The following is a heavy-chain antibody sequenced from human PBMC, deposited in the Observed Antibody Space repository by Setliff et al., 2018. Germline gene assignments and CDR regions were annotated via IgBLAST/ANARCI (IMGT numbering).Heavy chain of an antibody. CDR1: GFSFSNYW. Sequence: GGSLRLSCAASGFSFSNYWMHWVRQAPGKGLVWVSRINSDGSSTNYADSVKGQFTVSRDNAKNTLYLQMNSLRAADTAVYYCRFWSGYYKNDYWGQGTLVTVS. D-gene: IGHD3-3*01. V-gene: IGHV3-74*01. CDR3: RFWSGYYKNDY. J-gene: IGHJ4*02. CDR2: INSDGSST.